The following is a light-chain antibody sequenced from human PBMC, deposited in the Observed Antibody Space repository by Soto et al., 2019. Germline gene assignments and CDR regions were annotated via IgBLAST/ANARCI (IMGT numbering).Light chain of an antibody. CDR2: CAS. CDR1: QSVNIN. J-gene: IGKJ4*01. V-gene: IGKV3D-15*03. CDR3: QQYKDWPPLT. Sequence: EIAMTQSPVTLSASPGERVTLSCRASQSVNINLAWYQQRPGQAPRVLIYCASNRASSIPDRFSGSGSGTDFTLTSSILEPDDFALYYCQQYKDWPPLTFGGGTRVEIK.